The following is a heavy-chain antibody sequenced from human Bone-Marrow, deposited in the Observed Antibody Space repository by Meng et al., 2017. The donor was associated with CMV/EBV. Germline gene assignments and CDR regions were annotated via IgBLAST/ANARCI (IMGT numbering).Heavy chain of an antibody. CDR2: ISAYNGNT. CDR1: GYTFTSYA. V-gene: IGHV1-18*01. CDR3: ARCGLEVVPAYNWIDP. J-gene: IGHJ5*02. D-gene: IGHD2-2*01. Sequence: ASVKVSCKASGYTFTSYAMNWVRQAPGQGLEWMGWISAYNGNTNYAQKLQGRVTMTTDTSTSTAYMELRSLRSDDTAVYYCARCGLEVVPAYNWIDPWGEGTLVTVSS.